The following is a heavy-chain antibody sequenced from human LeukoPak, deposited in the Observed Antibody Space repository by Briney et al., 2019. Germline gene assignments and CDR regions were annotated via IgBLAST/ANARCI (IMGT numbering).Heavy chain of an antibody. CDR1: GGSFSGYY. V-gene: IGHV4-34*01. CDR3: ARGYSGYDPFDY. Sequence: PSETLSLTCAVYGGSFSGYYWSWIRQPPGKGLEWIGEINHSGSTNYNPSLESRVTTSVDTSKNQFSLKLSSVTAADTAVYYCARGYSGYDPFDYWGQGTLVTVSS. J-gene: IGHJ4*02. D-gene: IGHD5-12*01. CDR2: INHSGST.